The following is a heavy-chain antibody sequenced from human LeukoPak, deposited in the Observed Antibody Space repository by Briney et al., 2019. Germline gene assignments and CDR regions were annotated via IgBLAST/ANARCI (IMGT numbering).Heavy chain of an antibody. V-gene: IGHV3-74*01. CDR2: INSDGSST. J-gene: IGHJ6*02. CDR1: GVTFSSYW. D-gene: IGHD6-13*01. Sequence: GGSLRLSCAASGVTFSSYWMHWGRQAPGKGLVWLSRINSDGSSTNYTESLKGRFTISRDNAKNTLYLRMNSARAEVTALYYCASWGERAAAATREWYYYGMDVWGQGTTVTVSS. CDR3: ASWGERAAAATREWYYYGMDV.